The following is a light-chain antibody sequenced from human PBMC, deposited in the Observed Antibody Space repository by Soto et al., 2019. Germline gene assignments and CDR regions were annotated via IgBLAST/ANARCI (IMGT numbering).Light chain of an antibody. J-gene: IGLJ2*01. CDR2: EGT. V-gene: IGLV2-14*02. CDR1: STDFENYNL. Sequence: QSALTQPASVSGSPGQSITISCTRSSTDFENYNLVSWYQHCPDKAPKLIIYEGTKRPSEISDRFSGSESDTTASLAISGLRSEDAADYYCAAWDDSLRGVAFGGGTKLTVL. CDR3: AAWDDSLRGVA.